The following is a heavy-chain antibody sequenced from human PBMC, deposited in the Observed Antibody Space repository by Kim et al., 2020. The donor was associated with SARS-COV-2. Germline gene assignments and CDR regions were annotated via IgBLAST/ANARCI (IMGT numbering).Heavy chain of an antibody. Sequence: GGSLRLSCAASGFTFSLYAMSWLRQAPGKGPEWVAEIGGSGSNGNSYYADSVKGRFTISRDNSRNTLYLHMNSLRVEDTAVYYCAKVPAPGDSGGYPWGQGTLVTVSS. CDR1: GFTFSLYA. CDR3: AKVPAPGDSGGYP. V-gene: IGHV3-23*01. J-gene: IGHJ5*02. D-gene: IGHD3-10*01. CDR2: IGGSGSNGNS.